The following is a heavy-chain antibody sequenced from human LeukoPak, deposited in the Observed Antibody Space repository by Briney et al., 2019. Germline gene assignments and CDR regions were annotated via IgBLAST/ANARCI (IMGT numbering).Heavy chain of an antibody. J-gene: IGHJ4*02. CDR3: VKVDT. CDR1: GFTFSTSG. CDR2: VRNDGNKK. V-gene: IGHV3-30*02. D-gene: IGHD5-18*01. Sequence: GGSLRLSCVASGFTFSTSGIHWVRQSPGKGLDWVAFVRNDGNKKNYAESVKGRFTISRDNSKNTLYLQMDSLIAEDTAVYYCVKVDTWGQGTLVTVSS.